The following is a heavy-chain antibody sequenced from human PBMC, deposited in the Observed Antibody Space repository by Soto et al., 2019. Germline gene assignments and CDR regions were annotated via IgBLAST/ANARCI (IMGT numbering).Heavy chain of an antibody. CDR1: GFTFSTCG. CDR2: ISHDGSNK. V-gene: IGHV3-30*18. J-gene: IGHJ4*02. Sequence: QVQLVESGGGVVQPGRSLRLSCAASGFTFSTCGMHWVRQAPGKGLEWVAVISHDGSNKYYADSVKGRFTISRDNSKNTLYLQMNSLKPEDTAVYYCANGYRSGWYYFDYWGQGTLVTVSS. CDR3: ANGYRSGWYYFDY. D-gene: IGHD6-19*01.